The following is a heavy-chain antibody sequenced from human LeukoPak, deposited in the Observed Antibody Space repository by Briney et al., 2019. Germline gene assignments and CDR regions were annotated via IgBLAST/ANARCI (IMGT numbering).Heavy chain of an antibody. Sequence: PGGSLRLSCAASGFTFSSYAMSWVRQAPGKGLEWVSAISGSGGSTYYADSVKGRFTISRDNSKNTLYLQMNSLRAEDTAVYYCAKDLDFWSGYYTGAAFDIWGQGTMVTVSS. V-gene: IGHV3-23*01. CDR2: ISGSGGST. J-gene: IGHJ3*02. D-gene: IGHD3-3*01. CDR3: AKDLDFWSGYYTGAAFDI. CDR1: GFTFSSYA.